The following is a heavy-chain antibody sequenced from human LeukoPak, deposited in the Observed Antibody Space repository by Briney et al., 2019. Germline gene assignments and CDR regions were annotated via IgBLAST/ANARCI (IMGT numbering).Heavy chain of an antibody. CDR1: GFTFSSYE. V-gene: IGHV3-48*03. J-gene: IGHJ4*02. CDR2: ISSSGSTI. Sequence: GGSLRLSCAASGFTFSSYEMNWVRQAPGKGLEWVSYISSSGSTIYYADSVKGRFTISRDNAKNSLYLQMNSLRAEDTAVYYCARDPPLGTHYYDSSGLPTHFDYWGQGTLVTVSS. D-gene: IGHD3-22*01. CDR3: ARDPPLGTHYYDSSGLPTHFDY.